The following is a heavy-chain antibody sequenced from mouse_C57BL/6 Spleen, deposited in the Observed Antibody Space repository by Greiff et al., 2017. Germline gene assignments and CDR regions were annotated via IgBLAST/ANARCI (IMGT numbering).Heavy chain of an antibody. CDR1: GYTFTSYW. CDR2: IHPNSGIT. J-gene: IGHJ3*01. V-gene: IGHV1-64*01. Sequence: VQLQESGAELVKPGASVKLSCKASGYTFTSYWMHWVKQRPGQGLEWIGMIHPNSGITNYNEKFKSKATLTVDKSSRTAYMQLSSLTSEESAVYYCARLDIAYWGQGTLVTVSA. CDR3: ARLDIAY.